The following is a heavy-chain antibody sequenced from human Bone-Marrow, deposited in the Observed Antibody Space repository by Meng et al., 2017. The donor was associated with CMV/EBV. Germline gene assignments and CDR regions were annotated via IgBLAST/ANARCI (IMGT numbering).Heavy chain of an antibody. J-gene: IGHJ4*02. V-gene: IGHV3-33*01. D-gene: IGHD5-24*01. CDR3: ARNPREMATTLGYFDY. CDR1: GYSFTGYQ. CDR2: LRSDGSDE. Sequence: SCKTSGYSFTGYQTDWVRQAPGKGLEWLAFLRSDGSDEHYADSVKGRFTISRDNAKNSLYLQMNSLRAEDTALYYCARNPREMATTLGYFDYCGQGTLVAVSS.